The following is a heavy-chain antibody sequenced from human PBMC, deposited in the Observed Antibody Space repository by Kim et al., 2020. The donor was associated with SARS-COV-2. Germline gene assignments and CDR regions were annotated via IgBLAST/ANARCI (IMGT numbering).Heavy chain of an antibody. CDR3: ARLVAAAVHYFDY. Sequence: SETLSLTCTVSGGSISSSSYYWGWIRQPPGKGLEWIGSIYYSGSTYYNPSLKSRVTISVDTSKNQFSLKLSSVTAADTAVYYCARLVAAAVHYFDYWGQGTLVTVSS. V-gene: IGHV4-39*07. CDR1: GGSISSSSYY. CDR2: IYYSGST. J-gene: IGHJ4*02. D-gene: IGHD6-13*01.